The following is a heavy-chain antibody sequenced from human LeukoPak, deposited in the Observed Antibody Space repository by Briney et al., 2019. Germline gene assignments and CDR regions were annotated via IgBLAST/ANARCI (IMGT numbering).Heavy chain of an antibody. CDR1: GYSFTSYW. D-gene: IGHD3-22*01. CDR3: AGLYDSSGYYWRDYYYYYMDV. J-gene: IGHJ6*03. CDR2: IYPGDSDT. Sequence: GESLKISCKGSGYSFTSYWIGWVRQMPGKGLEWMGIIYPGDSDTRYSPSFQGQVTISADKSISTAYLQWSSLKASDTAMYYCAGLYDSSGYYWRDYYYYYMDVWGKGTTVTVSS. V-gene: IGHV5-51*01.